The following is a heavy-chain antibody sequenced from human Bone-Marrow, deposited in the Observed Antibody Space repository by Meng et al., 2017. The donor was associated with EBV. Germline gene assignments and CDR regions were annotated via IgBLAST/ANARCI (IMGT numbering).Heavy chain of an antibody. J-gene: IGHJ4*02. Sequence: EVHLVESGGGVVRPGGCLRVCCGASGFNFEEYGMSWVRQAPGKGLEWVSGINWNGDSTDHADSVKGRFTISRDNAKNSVHLQMSSLRVEDTAFYHCARSGDEILAGYYDYWGQGTLVTVSS. CDR2: INWNGDST. V-gene: IGHV3-20*01. D-gene: IGHD3-9*01. CDR1: GFNFEEYG. CDR3: ARSGDEILAGYYDY.